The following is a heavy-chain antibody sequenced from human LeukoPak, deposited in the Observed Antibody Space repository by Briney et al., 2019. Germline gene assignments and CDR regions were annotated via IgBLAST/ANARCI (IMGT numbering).Heavy chain of an antibody. V-gene: IGHV3-7*01. CDR2: IKQDGSEK. Sequence: QTSETLSLTCTVSGGSISSSSYYWGWVRQAPGKGLEWVANIKQDGSEKYYVDSVEGRFTISRDNAKNSLYLQMNSLRAEDTAVYYCARLHSSWGQGTLVTVSS. CDR1: GGSISSSSYY. D-gene: IGHD1-26*01. J-gene: IGHJ5*02. CDR3: ARLHSS.